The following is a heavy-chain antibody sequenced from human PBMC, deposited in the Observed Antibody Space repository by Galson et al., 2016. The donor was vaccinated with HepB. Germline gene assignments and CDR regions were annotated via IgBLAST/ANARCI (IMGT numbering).Heavy chain of an antibody. Sequence: SLRLSCAASGFTFSSYGMHWVRQAPGKGLEWVAVIWSHGSEKYYADSVKGRFTISRDNSKNTLYLQMYSLRAEDTAVYYCARPYSTRVGTAYYPMDVWGQGTTVTVSS. V-gene: IGHV3-33*01. CDR2: IWSHGSEK. CDR3: ARPYSTRVGTAYYPMDV. D-gene: IGHD2-15*01. CDR1: GFTFSSYG. J-gene: IGHJ6*01.